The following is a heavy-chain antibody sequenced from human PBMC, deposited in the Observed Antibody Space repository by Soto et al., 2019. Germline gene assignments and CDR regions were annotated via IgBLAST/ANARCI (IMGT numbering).Heavy chain of an antibody. D-gene: IGHD5-18*01. J-gene: IGHJ4*02. CDR2: INHSGST. CDR1: GGSFSGYY. Sequence: PSETLSLTCAVYGGSFSGYYWTWIRQPPGTGLEWIGEINHSGSTNYNPSLKSRVTISVDTSKNQFSLKLSSVTAADTAVYYCLRGGIQLWSQFDYWGQGTLVTVSS. V-gene: IGHV4-34*01. CDR3: LRGGIQLWSQFDY.